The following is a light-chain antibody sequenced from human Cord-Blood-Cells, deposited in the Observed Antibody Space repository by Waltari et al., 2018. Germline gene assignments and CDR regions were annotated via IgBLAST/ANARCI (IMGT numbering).Light chain of an antibody. CDR1: SSNIGAGYD. CDR2: GNS. CDR3: QSYDSSLPWV. V-gene: IGLV1-40*01. Sequence: QSVLTQPPSVSGAPGQRVTISCTGSSSNIGAGYDVHWYQQLPGTAPKLLIYGNSNRPSGVPDRFSGSESGTSASLAITGLQAEDEADYSCQSYDSSLPWVFGGGTKLTVL. J-gene: IGLJ3*02.